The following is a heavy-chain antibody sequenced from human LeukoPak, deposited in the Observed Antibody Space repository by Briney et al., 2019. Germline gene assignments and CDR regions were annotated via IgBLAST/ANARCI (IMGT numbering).Heavy chain of an antibody. CDR3: ARDPMEDYYGMDV. CDR1: GFTFSSYA. D-gene: IGHD3-3*01. CDR2: ISYDGSNK. V-gene: IGHV3-30*04. J-gene: IGHJ6*02. Sequence: GGSLRLSCAASGFTFSSYAMHWVRQAPGKGLEWVAVISYDGSNKYYADSVKGRFTISRDNSKNTLYLQMNSLRAEDTAVYYCARDPMEDYYGMDVWGQGTTVTVSS.